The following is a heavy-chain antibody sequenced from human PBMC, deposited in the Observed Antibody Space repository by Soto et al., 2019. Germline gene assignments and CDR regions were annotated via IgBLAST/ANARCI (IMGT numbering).Heavy chain of an antibody. J-gene: IGHJ6*03. CDR2: IIPILGIA. CDR3: ARDGGSSPTTAYHYYYMDV. CDR1: GGTFSSYT. V-gene: IGHV1-69*08. Sequence: QVQLVQSGAEVKKPGSSVKVSCKASGGTFSSYTISWVRQAPGQGLEWMGRIIPILGIANYAQKFQGRVTITADKSTSTAYMELSSLRSEDTAVYYCARDGGSSPTTAYHYYYMDVWGKGTTVTVSS. D-gene: IGHD4-4*01.